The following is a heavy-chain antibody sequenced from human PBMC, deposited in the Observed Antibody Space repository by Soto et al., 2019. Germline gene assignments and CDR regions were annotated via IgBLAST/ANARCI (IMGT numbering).Heavy chain of an antibody. J-gene: IGHJ4*02. D-gene: IGHD2-15*01. CDR2: IFHTGST. CDR3: ARVEAAKFFAH. Sequence: SETLSLTCSVSNYAISSGYYWGWIRQPPEKGLEYTGSIFHTGSTYYNPSLKSRVIISVDTSKNQFSLRLNSVTAADTAVYFCARVEAAKFFAHWGQGTLVTGSS. CDR1: NYAISSGYY. V-gene: IGHV4-38-2*02.